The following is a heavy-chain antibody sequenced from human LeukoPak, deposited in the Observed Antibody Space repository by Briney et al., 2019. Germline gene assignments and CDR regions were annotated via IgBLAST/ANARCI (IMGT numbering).Heavy chain of an antibody. CDR2: IKSKTDGGTT. J-gene: IGHJ4*02. CDR1: GFTFSNAW. Sequence: NPGGSLRLSCAASGFTFSNAWMSWVRQAPGKGLEWVGRIKSKTDGGTTDYAAPVKGRFTISRDDSKSIAYLQMNSLKTEDTAVYYCSSSTYYYDSSGYKFDYWGQGTLVTVSS. D-gene: IGHD3-22*01. CDR3: SSSTYYYDSSGYKFDY. V-gene: IGHV3-15*01.